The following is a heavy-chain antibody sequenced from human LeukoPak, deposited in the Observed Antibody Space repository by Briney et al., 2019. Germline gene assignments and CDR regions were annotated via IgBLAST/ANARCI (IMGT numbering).Heavy chain of an antibody. J-gene: IGHJ5*02. CDR2: ITLSGVST. D-gene: IGHD2-15*01. Sequence: GSLRLSCKASGLTFSNNAMSWVRQAPGKGLEWVSFITLSGVSTFYADSVKGRFTISRDNSKNTLYLQMNNLTVEDTAMYYCASLLGYCSGDSCFNWFGPWGQGTLVTVSS. CDR1: GLTFSNNA. CDR3: ASLLGYCSGDSCFNWFGP. V-gene: IGHV3-23*01.